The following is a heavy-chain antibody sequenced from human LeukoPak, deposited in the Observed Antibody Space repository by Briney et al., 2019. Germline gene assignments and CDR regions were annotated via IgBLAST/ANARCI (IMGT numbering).Heavy chain of an antibody. V-gene: IGHV1-2*02. CDR3: TRDLLGGSGTFDP. CDR1: GYTFTGYY. D-gene: IGHD3-10*01. CDR2: INPDSGDT. Sequence: ASVTVSCKASGYTFTGYYLHWVRQAPGQGLEGMGWINPDSGDTNYLQKFQGRVTMTRDTSISTAYMELSRLRSDDTAVYYCTRDLLGGSGTFDPWGQGTLVTVSS. J-gene: IGHJ5*02.